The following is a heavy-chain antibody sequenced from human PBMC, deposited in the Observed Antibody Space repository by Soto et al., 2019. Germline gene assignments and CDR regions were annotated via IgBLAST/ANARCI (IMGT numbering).Heavy chain of an antibody. D-gene: IGHD3-10*01. CDR1: GGSISSFTYY. Sequence: SETLSLTCSVSGGSISSFTYYWGWIRQPPGKGLEWIGTVYYNENTYYNPSLKSRVTITVDTAKNQFSLNLRSVTAADTAMYFCARRELYYGSPGWFDPWGPGTLVTVS. CDR3: ARRELYYGSPGWFDP. J-gene: IGHJ5*02. CDR2: VYYNENT. V-gene: IGHV4-39*01.